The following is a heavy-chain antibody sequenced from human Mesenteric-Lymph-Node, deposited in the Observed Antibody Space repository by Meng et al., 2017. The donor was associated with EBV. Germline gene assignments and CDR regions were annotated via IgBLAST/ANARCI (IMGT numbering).Heavy chain of an antibody. CDR3: ARIAGIGWNFDY. J-gene: IGHJ4*02. D-gene: IGHD6-19*01. Sequence: QVQLVHWGGEGEGAGSSVYVSCRASGYTYSSTGISWVQQERRQGLEWIGCISANNSNTNDSQKLQVRVTMTTDTTTTTAYMDLRSLRSAATAVYYCARIAGIGWNFDYWGQGTLVTVSS. CDR1: GYTYSSTG. CDR2: ISANNSNT. V-gene: IGHV1-18*01.